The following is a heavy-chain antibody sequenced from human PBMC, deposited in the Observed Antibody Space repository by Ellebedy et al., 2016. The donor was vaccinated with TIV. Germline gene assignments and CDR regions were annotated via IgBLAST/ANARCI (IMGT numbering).Heavy chain of an antibody. CDR2: IRSKAYGGTT. J-gene: IGHJ3*02. Sequence: PGGSLRLSCTASGFTFGDYAMSWFRQAPGKGLEWVGFIRSKAYGGTTEYAASVKGRFTISRDDSKSIAYLQMNSLKTEDTAVYYCARDHFSSGWSPYPNDGFDIWGQGTMVTVTS. CDR3: ARDHFSSGWSPYPNDGFDI. D-gene: IGHD6-19*01. V-gene: IGHV3-49*03. CDR1: GFTFGDYA.